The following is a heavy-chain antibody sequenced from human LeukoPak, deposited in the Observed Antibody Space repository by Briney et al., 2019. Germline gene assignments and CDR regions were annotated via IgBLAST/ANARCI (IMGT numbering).Heavy chain of an antibody. D-gene: IGHD6-6*01. CDR1: GFTFSSYG. J-gene: IGHJ5*02. CDR3: AKGGGVYSSSPNWFDP. V-gene: IGHV3-30*02. Sequence: GGSLRLSCAASGFTFSSYGMHWVRQAPGKGLEWVAFIRYDGSNKYYADSVKGRFTISRDNSKNTLYLQMNSLRAEDTAVYYCAKGGGVYSSSPNWFDPWGQGTLVTVSS. CDR2: IRYDGSNK.